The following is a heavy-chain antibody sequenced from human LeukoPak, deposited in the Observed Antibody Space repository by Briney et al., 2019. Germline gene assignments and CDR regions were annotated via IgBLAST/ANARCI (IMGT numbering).Heavy chain of an antibody. Sequence: PWGSLRLSCGASGFTFSRHWLHWVRQAPGKGLVWVSRINGDGSDTSYADSVKGRFTVSRDNAKNTLYLQMNSLRADDTAVYYCVVHCSSATCSDYWGQGTLVTVSS. CDR3: VVHCSSATCSDY. J-gene: IGHJ4*02. V-gene: IGHV3-74*01. D-gene: IGHD2-2*01. CDR1: GFTFSRHW. CDR2: INGDGSDT.